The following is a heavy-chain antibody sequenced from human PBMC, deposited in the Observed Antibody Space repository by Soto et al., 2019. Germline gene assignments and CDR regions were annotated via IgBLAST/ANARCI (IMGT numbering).Heavy chain of an antibody. CDR1: GFTFSSYG. Sequence: QVQLVESGGGVVQPGRSLRLSCAASGFTFSSYGMHWVRQAPGKGLEWVAVIWYDGSNKYYADSVKGRFTISRDNSKNTLYLQMNSLRAEDTAVYYCARGGDDYNLESPFWFDPWGQGTLVTVSS. D-gene: IGHD4-4*01. CDR2: IWYDGSNK. CDR3: ARGGDDYNLESPFWFDP. V-gene: IGHV3-33*01. J-gene: IGHJ5*02.